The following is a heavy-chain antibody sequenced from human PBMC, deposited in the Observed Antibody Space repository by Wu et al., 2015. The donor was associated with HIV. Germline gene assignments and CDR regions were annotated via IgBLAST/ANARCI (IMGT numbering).Heavy chain of an antibody. CDR3: ARDDVLGTSFDY. J-gene: IGHJ4*02. CDR2: ITPLFGTT. D-gene: IGHD3-16*01. V-gene: IGHV1-69*12. CDR1: GDTFSTST. Sequence: QVHLVQSGAEVKKPRSSVKVSCKASGDTFSTSTFTWVRQTPGQGLQWMGGITPLFGTTNYAQKFQGRLTITADESTSTGYMELNSLNSDDTAVYYCARDDVLGTSFDYWGQGTLVIVSS.